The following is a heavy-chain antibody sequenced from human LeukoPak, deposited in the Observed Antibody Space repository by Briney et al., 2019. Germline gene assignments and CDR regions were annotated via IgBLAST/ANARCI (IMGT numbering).Heavy chain of an antibody. D-gene: IGHD5-12*01. CDR3: AAPKGGIVATIDY. CDR2: IYHSGST. CDR1: GGSISSGGYY. Sequence: SETLSLTSTVSGGSISSGGYYWSWIRQPPGKGLEWIGYIYHSGSTYYNPSLKSRVTISVDRSKNQFSLKLSSVTAADTAVYYCAAPKGGIVATIDYWGQGTLVTVSS. J-gene: IGHJ4*02. V-gene: IGHV4-30-2*01.